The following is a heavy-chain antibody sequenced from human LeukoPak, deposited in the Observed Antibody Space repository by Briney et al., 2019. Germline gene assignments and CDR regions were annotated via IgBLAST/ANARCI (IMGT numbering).Heavy chain of an antibody. J-gene: IGHJ4*02. D-gene: IGHD6-6*01. CDR1: GFTFSSYA. V-gene: IGHV3-23*01. Sequence: GALRLSCAASGFTFSSYAMSWVRQAPGKGLEWVSAISGSGGSTYYADSVKGRFTISRDNSKNALYLQMNSLRVEDTAVYYCVKGSSSSRPYYFDYWGQGTLVTVSS. CDR2: ISGSGGST. CDR3: VKGSSSSRPYYFDY.